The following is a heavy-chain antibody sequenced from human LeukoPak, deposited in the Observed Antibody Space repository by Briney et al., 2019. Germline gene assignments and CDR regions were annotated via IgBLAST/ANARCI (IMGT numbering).Heavy chain of an antibody. CDR1: GFTFSSYA. V-gene: IGHV3-23*01. J-gene: IGHJ4*02. CDR2: ISGSGGST. D-gene: IGHD5-24*01. CDR3: ARDPGEMATTNEYYFDY. Sequence: PGGSLRLSCAASGFTFSSYAMSWVRQAPGKGLEWVSAISGSGGSTYYADSVKGRFTISRDNAKNSLYLQMNSLRAEDTAVYYCARDPGEMATTNEYYFDYWGQGTLVTVSS.